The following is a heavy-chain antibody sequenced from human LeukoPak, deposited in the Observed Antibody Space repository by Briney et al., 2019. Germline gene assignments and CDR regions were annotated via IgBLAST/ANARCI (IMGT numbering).Heavy chain of an antibody. V-gene: IGHV3-33*01. Sequence: TGGSLRLSCAASGFTFSSYGMHWVRQAPGKGLEWVAVIWYDGSHIFYADSVKGRFTISRDNSKNTVYLQMNSLRAEDTAVYYCARAGEGFDTWGQGTKVTVSS. J-gene: IGHJ3*02. CDR2: IWYDGSHI. CDR3: ARAGEGFDT. CDR1: GFTFSSYG. D-gene: IGHD3-10*01.